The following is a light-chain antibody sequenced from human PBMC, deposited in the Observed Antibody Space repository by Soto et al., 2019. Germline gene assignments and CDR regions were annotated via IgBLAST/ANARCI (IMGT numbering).Light chain of an antibody. CDR1: HYIYSN. CDR3: QQYHNLWT. Sequence: EIVMTQSPATLSVSPGERATLSCTASHYIYSNVAWFQQRPGQAPRLLIYRASTRATGTPAGFTGSGSGTEFTRTNTSLQSEDFALYYCQQYHNLWTFGQGTEVEIK. J-gene: IGKJ1*01. CDR2: RAS. V-gene: IGKV3-15*01.